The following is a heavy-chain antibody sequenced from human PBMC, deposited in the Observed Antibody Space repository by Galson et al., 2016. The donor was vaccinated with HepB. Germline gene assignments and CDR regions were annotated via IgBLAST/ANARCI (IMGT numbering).Heavy chain of an antibody. CDR3: ATQGAYGDYGRWYFDL. V-gene: IGHV5-51*03. J-gene: IGHJ2*01. CDR2: IYPGDSDT. D-gene: IGHD4-17*01. CDR1: GYSFATYW. Sequence: QSGAEVKKAGESLKISCEGSGYSFATYWIGWVRQMPGKGLEWMGIIYPGDSDTRYSPSFQGQVTISADKSISTAYLQWSSLKASDTAMYYCATQGAYGDYGRWYFDLWGRGTQVTVSS.